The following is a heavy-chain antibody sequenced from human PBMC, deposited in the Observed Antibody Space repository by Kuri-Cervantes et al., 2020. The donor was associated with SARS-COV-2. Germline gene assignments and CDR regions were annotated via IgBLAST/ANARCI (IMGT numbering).Heavy chain of an antibody. CDR1: GYTFTSYG. V-gene: IGHV1-69*05. J-gene: IGHJ3*02. CDR2: IIPIFGAA. D-gene: IGHD2-2*02. Sequence: SVKVSCKASGYTFTSYGISWVRQAPGQGLEWMGGIIPIFGAANYAQKFQGRVTITTDESTSTAYMELSSLGSEDTAVYYCASAERYCSSTSCYTYAFDIWGQGTMVTVSS. CDR3: ASAERYCSSTSCYTYAFDI.